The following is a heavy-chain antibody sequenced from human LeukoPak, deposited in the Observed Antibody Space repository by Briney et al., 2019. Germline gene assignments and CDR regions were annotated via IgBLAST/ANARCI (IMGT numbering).Heavy chain of an antibody. CDR2: ISGSGGST. CDR3: AKDGKYYYGSGSLFDY. Sequence: GGSLRLSCAASGFTFSSYAMSWVRQAPGKGLEWVSAISGSGGSTYSADSVKGRFTISRDNSKNTLYLQMNSLRAEDTAVYYCAKDGKYYYGSGSLFDYWGQGTLVTVSS. D-gene: IGHD3-10*01. J-gene: IGHJ4*02. V-gene: IGHV3-23*01. CDR1: GFTFSSYA.